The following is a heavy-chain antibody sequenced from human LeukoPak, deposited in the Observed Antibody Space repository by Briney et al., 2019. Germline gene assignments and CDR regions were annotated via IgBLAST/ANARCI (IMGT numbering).Heavy chain of an antibody. CDR3: ARGPGWGAVAGPSFDY. J-gene: IGHJ4*02. CDR1: GFTFSSYA. D-gene: IGHD6-19*01. CDR2: ISYDGSNK. V-gene: IGHV3-30*04. Sequence: GRSLRLSCAASGFTFSSYAMHWVRQAPGKGLEWVAVISYDGSNKYYADSVKGRFTISRDNSKNTLYLQMNSLRAEDTAVYYCARGPGWGAVAGPSFDYWGQGTLVTVSS.